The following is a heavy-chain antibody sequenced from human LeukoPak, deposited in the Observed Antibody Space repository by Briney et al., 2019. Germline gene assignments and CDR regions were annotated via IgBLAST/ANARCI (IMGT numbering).Heavy chain of an antibody. V-gene: IGHV4-39*01. CDR2: IYYSGTT. CDR3: ARHEWGVTNAFDI. J-gene: IGHJ3*02. CDR1: GGSFSSSDYY. D-gene: IGHD1/OR15-1a*01. Sequence: PSETLSLTCTVSGGSFSSSDYYWGWIRQPPGKGLEWIGSIYYSGTTYYNPSLKSRVTISVDTSKKQFSLKLRSVTAADTAVYYCARHEWGVTNAFDIWGLGTMVTVSS.